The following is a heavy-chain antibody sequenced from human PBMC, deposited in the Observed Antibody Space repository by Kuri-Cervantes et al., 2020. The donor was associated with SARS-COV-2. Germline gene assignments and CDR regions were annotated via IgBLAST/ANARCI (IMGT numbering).Heavy chain of an antibody. Sequence: GGSLRLSCKGSGYSFTSYWIGWVRQMPGKGLEWMGIIYSGDSDTRYSPSFQGQVTISADKSISTAYLQWSSLKASDTAMYYCARRGGVVTAYYYYGMDVWGQGTTVTVSS. J-gene: IGHJ6*02. CDR1: GYSFTSYW. CDR3: ARRGGVVTAYYYYGMDV. CDR2: IYSGDSDT. D-gene: IGHD2-21*02. V-gene: IGHV5-51*01.